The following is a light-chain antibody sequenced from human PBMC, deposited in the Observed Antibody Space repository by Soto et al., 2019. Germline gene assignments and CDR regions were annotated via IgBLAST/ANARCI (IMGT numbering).Light chain of an antibody. J-gene: IGLJ1*01. V-gene: IGLV2-14*01. CDR1: SSDVGGYNY. Sequence: QSALTQPASVSGSPGQSITISCTGTSSDVGGYNYVSWYQQHPGKAPKLMIYGVSNLPSGVSNRFSGSKSGNTASLTISGLQAEDEADYYCSSHTSSATLYVFGTGTKLTVL. CDR3: SSHTSSATLYV. CDR2: GVS.